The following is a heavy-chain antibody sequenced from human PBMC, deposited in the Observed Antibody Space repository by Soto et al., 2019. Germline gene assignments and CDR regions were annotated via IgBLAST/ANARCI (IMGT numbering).Heavy chain of an antibody. CDR1: GGTFSTYA. CDR2: IIPIFSTA. J-gene: IGHJ6*02. Sequence: QVQLVQSGAEVKKPGSSVKVSCKSSGGTFSTYAISWVRQAPGQGLEWMGGIIPIFSTANYAQKFQGRVTITADESTTTAYMEPISLRSEDTAVYYCARDEMVVATGSRTWHYYYGMDVWGQGTTVTVSS. D-gene: IGHD2-15*01. CDR3: ARDEMVVATGSRTWHYYYGMDV. V-gene: IGHV1-69*12.